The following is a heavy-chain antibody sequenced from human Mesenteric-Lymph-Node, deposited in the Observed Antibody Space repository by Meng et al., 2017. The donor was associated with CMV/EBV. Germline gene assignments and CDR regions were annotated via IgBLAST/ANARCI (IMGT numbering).Heavy chain of an antibody. V-gene: IGHV3-11*04. CDR2: ISSSGSTI. J-gene: IGHJ6*02. Sequence: DYYMSWIRQAPGKGLEWVSYISSSGSTIYYADSVKGRFTISRDNAKNSLYLQMNSLRAEDTAVYYCAREMFLPAAKYYYYYYGMDVWGQGTTVTVSS. CDR3: AREMFLPAAKYYYYYYGMDV. D-gene: IGHD2-2*01. CDR1: DYY.